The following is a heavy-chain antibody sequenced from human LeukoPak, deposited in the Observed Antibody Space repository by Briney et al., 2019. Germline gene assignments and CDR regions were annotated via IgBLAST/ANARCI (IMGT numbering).Heavy chain of an antibody. CDR2: ITDSGTNT. V-gene: IGHV3-23*01. Sequence: GGSLRLSCAASGFTFSTYAMSWVRQAPGKGLEWVSTITDSGTNTYYVDSVKGRFTISRDISKNTLYLQMNTVRAEDTAVYYCARDLGQYYDTSDNWFDPWGQGTLVTVSS. CDR3: ARDLGQYYDTSDNWFDP. CDR1: GFTFSTYA. D-gene: IGHD3-22*01. J-gene: IGHJ5*02.